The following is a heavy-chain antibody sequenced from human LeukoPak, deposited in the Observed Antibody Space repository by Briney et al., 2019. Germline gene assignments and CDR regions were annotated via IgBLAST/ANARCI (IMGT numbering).Heavy chain of an antibody. Sequence: SEPLSLTCTVSGGSISSGTYYWTWIRQSTGKGLEWIGRIYNCGSPNYNPSLRSRVTISVDTSKNQFSLKLNSVTAADTAVYYCVGYYDFWSEYYVIDAFDIWGQGTMVTVSS. D-gene: IGHD3-3*01. CDR2: IYNCGSP. J-gene: IGHJ3*02. V-gene: IGHV4-61*02. CDR3: VGYYDFWSEYYVIDAFDI. CDR1: GGSISSGTYY.